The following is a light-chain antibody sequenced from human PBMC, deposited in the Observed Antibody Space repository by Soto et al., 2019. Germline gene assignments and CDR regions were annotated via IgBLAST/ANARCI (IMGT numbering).Light chain of an antibody. J-gene: IGKJ2*01. Sequence: EIVLTQSPGTLSLSPGEKATLSCRASQSISSNYLGWYQQKPGQAPRLLIYDTSSRATGIPDRFSGSGSGTASTLTISRLEPEDFAVYYCQQYGNSPPFTFGQETKLDI. CDR2: DTS. CDR3: QQYGNSPPFT. V-gene: IGKV3-20*01. CDR1: QSISSNY.